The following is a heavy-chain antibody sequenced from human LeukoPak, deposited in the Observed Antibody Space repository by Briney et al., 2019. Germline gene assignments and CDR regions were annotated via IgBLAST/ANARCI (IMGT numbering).Heavy chain of an antibody. Sequence: SSETLSLTCTVSGGSISSGDYYWSWIRQPPGKGLEWIGYIYYSGSTYYNPSLKSRVTISVDTSKNQFSLKLSSVTAADTAVYYCARDFPTGYYGMDVWGQGTTVTVSS. D-gene: IGHD2-8*02. J-gene: IGHJ6*02. CDR3: ARDFPTGYYGMDV. V-gene: IGHV4-30-4*01. CDR2: IYYSGST. CDR1: GGSISSGDYY.